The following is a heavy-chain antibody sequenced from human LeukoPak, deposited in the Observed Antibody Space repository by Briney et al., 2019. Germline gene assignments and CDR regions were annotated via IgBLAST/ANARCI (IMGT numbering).Heavy chain of an antibody. D-gene: IGHD3-22*01. CDR2: INPNSGGT. CDR1: GYTFTGYY. CDR3: ARDILSRDYYDSSGYLGY. J-gene: IGHJ4*02. V-gene: IGHV1-2*02. Sequence: ASVTVSCKASGYTFTGYYMHWVRQAPGQGLEWMGWINPNSGGTNYAQKFQGRVTMARDTSISTAYMELSRLRSDDTAVYYCARDILSRDYYDSSGYLGYWGQGTLVTVSS.